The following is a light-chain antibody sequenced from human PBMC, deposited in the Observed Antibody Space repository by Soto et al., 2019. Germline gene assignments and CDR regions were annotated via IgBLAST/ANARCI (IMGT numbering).Light chain of an antibody. CDR3: QQYGSSPVT. CDR1: QSVSSSY. J-gene: IGKJ4*01. V-gene: IGKV3D-20*01. Sequence: EIVLTQSPATLSLSPGERATLSCGASQSVSSSYLAWYQKKPGLAPRLLIYVASTRATAIPNRFSGSGSGTDFTLTISRLEPEDFAVYYCQQYGSSPVTFGGGTKVEIK. CDR2: VAS.